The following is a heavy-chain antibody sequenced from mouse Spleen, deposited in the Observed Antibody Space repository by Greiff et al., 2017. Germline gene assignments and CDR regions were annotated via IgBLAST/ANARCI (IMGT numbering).Heavy chain of an antibody. D-gene: IGHD1-1*01. Sequence: EVKLQESGPGLVKPSQSLSLTCSVTGYSITSGYYWNWIRQFPGNKLEWMGYISYDGSNNYNPSLKNRISITRDTSKNQFFLKLNSVTTEDTATYYCARGYGTFAYWGQGTLVTVSA. CDR1: GYSITSGYY. V-gene: IGHV3-6*01. CDR2: ISYDGSN. CDR3: ARGYGTFAY. J-gene: IGHJ3*01.